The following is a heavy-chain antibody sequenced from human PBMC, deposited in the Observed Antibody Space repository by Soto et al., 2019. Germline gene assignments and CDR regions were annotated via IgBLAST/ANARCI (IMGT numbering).Heavy chain of an antibody. CDR3: ARGDYDILTGYLNGFDY. Sequence: SETLSLDRCCTGGSISRHTCMIWVRRRPGKALEWIWEIYHSGSTTYNPSLKSRVTISVDKSKNHFSLKLSSVTAADTAVYYCARGDYDILTGYLNGFDYWGQGALVTVS. CDR2: IYHSGST. J-gene: IGHJ4*02. V-gene: IGHV4-4*02. CDR1: GGSISRHTC. D-gene: IGHD3-9*01.